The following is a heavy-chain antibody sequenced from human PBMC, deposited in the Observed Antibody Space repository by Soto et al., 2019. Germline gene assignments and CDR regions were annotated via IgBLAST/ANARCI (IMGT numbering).Heavy chain of an antibody. CDR3: ARQVLSGYDFWSGYYEGPATNWFDP. V-gene: IGHV4-59*08. CDR2: IYYSGST. J-gene: IGHJ5*02. Sequence: PSETLSLTCTVSGGSISSYYWSWIRQPPGKGLEWIGYIYYSGSTNYNPSLKSRVTISVDTSKNQFSLKLSSVTAADTAVYYCARQVLSGYDFWSGYYEGPATNWFDPWGQGTLVTVSS. D-gene: IGHD3-3*01. CDR1: GGSISSYY.